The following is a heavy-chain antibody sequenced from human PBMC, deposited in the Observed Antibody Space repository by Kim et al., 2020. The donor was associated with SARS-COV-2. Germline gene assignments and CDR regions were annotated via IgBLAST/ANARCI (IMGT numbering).Heavy chain of an antibody. J-gene: IGHJ4*02. D-gene: IGHD3-10*01. V-gene: IGHV1-2*06. Sequence: ASVKVSCKASGYTFTAYYMYWVRQAPGQGFECLGRINPNKGGTEYAQKFQGRVTMTTDTSISTAYMELSSLRSDDTAVYYCAISAPDEFDDSDYWGQGTPVTVSS. CDR3: AISAPDEFDDSDY. CDR1: GYTFTAYY. CDR2: INPNKGGT.